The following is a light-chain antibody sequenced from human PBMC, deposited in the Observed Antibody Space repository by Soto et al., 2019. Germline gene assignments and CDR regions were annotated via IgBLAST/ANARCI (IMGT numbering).Light chain of an antibody. CDR1: SSDGGGYNY. CDR3: SSYTSSSTLYV. V-gene: IGLV2-14*01. Sequence: QSALTQPASVSGSPGQSITISCTGTSSDGGGYNYVSWYQQHPGKAPKLMIYDVSNRPSGVSNRFSGSKSGNTASLTISGLQAEDEDDYYCSSYTSSSTLYVFGTGTKVTVL. J-gene: IGLJ1*01. CDR2: DVS.